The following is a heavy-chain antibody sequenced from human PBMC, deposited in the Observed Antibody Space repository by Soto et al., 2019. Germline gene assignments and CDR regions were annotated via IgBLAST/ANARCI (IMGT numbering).Heavy chain of an antibody. D-gene: IGHD3-10*01. J-gene: IGHJ3*02. V-gene: IGHV3-21*01. CDR3: ARAGGRFGENDAFDI. CDR1: GFTFSSYS. Sequence: GGSLRLSCAASGFTFSSYSMNWVRQAPGKGLEWVSSISSSSSYIYYADSVKGRFTISRDNAKNSLYLQMNSLRAEDTAVYYCARAGGRFGENDAFDIWGQGTMVTVSS. CDR2: ISSSSSYI.